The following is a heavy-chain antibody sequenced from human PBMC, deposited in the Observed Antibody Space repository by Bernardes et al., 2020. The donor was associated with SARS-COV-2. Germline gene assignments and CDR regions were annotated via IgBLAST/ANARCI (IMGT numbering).Heavy chain of an antibody. J-gene: IGHJ4*02. V-gene: IGHV5-51*01. CDR3: ARRRYGDFGVDV. CDR2: IYPGDSDT. Sequence: GESLKISSKGSDYTFTNYWIGWVRQMPGKGLKWMGIIYPGDSDTKYSPSFQGRVTISADKSVNTAYLQWSSLKASDTAIYYCARRRYGDFGVDVWGQGTLVTVSS. CDR1: DYTFTNYW. D-gene: IGHD4-17*01.